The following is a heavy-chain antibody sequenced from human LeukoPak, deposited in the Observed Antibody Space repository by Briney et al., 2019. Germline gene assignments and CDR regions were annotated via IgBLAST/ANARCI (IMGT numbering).Heavy chain of an antibody. CDR2: IHHSGKS. V-gene: IGHV4-38-2*01. J-gene: IGHJ4*02. Sequence: KPSETLSLTCGVSGYYIRNGYFWGWIRQPPGKGLEWIGSIHHSGKSDYNPSFKSRVTISVDTSKNQFSLKLNSVTAADTAVYYCARNGTNNYFDYWGQGTLVTVSS. D-gene: IGHD2-2*01. CDR1: GYYIRNGYF. CDR3: ARNGTNNYFDY.